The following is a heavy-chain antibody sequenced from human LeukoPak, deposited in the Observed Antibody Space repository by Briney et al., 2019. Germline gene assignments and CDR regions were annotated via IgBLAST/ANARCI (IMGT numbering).Heavy chain of an antibody. CDR2: IYYSGST. V-gene: IGHV4-30-4*02. J-gene: IGHJ4*02. CDR1: GGSISSGDYY. Sequence: SSETLSLTCTVSGGSISSGDYYWSWIRQPPGKGLEWIGYIYYSGSTYYNPSLKSRVTISVDTSKNQFSLKLSSVTAADTAVYYCARGGSSGWYDYWGQGTLVTVSS. D-gene: IGHD6-19*01. CDR3: ARGGSSGWYDY.